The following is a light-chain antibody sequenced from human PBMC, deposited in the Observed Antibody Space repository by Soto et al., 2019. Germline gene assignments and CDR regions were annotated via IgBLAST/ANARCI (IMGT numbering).Light chain of an antibody. CDR3: CSYTTSSTLV. V-gene: IGLV2-14*01. Sequence: QSALTQPASVSGSPGQSITISCTGTNSDVGAYNFVSWYQQHPGKAPKLMLYEDSQRPSGVSNRFSGSKSGNTASLTISGLQAEDEADYYCCSYTTSSTLVFGGGTKLTVL. CDR1: NSDVGAYNF. CDR2: EDS. J-gene: IGLJ2*01.